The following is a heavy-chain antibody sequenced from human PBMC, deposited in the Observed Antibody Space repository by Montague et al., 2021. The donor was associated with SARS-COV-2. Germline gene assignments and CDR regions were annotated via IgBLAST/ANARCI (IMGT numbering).Heavy chain of an antibody. Sequence: SETLSLTCSVSGASTKSYYWTWVRQSPGKWLQWIGYTYYSGSTXXXPSXXXRLTMTVDTPKNQFTLRLMSVTAADSAVYYCARVEEMIGGITHFDYWGQGLPVTVSS. D-gene: IGHD2-21*01. CDR2: TYYSGST. CDR1: GASTKSYY. J-gene: IGHJ4*02. V-gene: IGHV4-59*01. CDR3: ARVEEMIGGITHFDY.